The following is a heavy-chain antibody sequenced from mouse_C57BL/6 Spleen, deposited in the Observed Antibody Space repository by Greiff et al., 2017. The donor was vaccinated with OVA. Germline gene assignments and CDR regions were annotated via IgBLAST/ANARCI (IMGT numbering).Heavy chain of an antibody. Sequence: QVQLQQPGAELVKPGASVKLSCKASGYTFTSYWMHWVKQRPGQGLEWIGMFHPNSGSTNYNEKFKSKATLTVDKSSSTAYMQLSSLTSEDSAVYYCASSTGSNYGDYAMDYWGQGTSVTVSS. CDR2: FHPNSGST. CDR3: ASSTGSNYGDYAMDY. J-gene: IGHJ4*01. V-gene: IGHV1-64*01. CDR1: GYTFTSYW. D-gene: IGHD2-5*01.